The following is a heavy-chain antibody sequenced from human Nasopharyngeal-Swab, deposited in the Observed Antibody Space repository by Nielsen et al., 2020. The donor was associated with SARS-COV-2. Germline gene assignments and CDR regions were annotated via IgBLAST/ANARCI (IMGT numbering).Heavy chain of an antibody. CDR1: GGSFSGYY. V-gene: IGHV4-34*01. J-gene: IGHJ4*02. Sequence: SETLSLTFAVYGGSFSGYYWSCIRQPPGKGLEWIGEINHSGSTNYNPSLKSRVTISVDTSKNQFSLKLSSVTAADTAVYYCASGKNYYYDSSGSLDYWGQGTLVTVSS. CDR2: INHSGST. CDR3: ASGKNYYYDSSGSLDY. D-gene: IGHD3-22*01.